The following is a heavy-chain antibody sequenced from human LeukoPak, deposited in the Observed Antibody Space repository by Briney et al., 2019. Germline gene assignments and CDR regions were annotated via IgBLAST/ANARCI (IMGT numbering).Heavy chain of an antibody. CDR3: ARASGYNFNFDY. CDR1: GGSISGYY. CDR2: ISYIGST. J-gene: IGHJ4*01. Sequence: SETLSLTCTVSGGSISGYYWSWVRQPPGKGLEWIGYISYIGSTSYNPSLESRVTISVDTSKNQLSLKVSSVTAADTGVYYCARASGYNFNFDYWGQGTLVTVSS. D-gene: IGHD5-18*01. V-gene: IGHV4-59*08.